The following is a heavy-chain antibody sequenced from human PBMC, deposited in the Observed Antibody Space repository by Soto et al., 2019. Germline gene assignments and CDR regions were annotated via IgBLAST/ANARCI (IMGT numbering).Heavy chain of an antibody. V-gene: IGHV1-69*01. D-gene: IGHD1-26*01. J-gene: IGHJ5*01. Sequence: QVQLVQSGAEVKKPGSSVKVSCKASGGVFRNYAINWVRQAPGQGLEWMGGIIPVFGTADYPQKFQGRVTITAAESTTTAYMELTSLKTEDTAVYFCARDRWGSYSFDSWGQWTLVTVAS. CDR2: IIPVFGTA. CDR1: GGVFRNYA. CDR3: ARDRWGSYSFDS.